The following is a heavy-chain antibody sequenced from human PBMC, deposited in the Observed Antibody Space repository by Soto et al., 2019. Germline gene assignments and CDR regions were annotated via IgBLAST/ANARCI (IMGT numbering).Heavy chain of an antibody. V-gene: IGHV3-30-3*01. D-gene: IGHD3-22*01. J-gene: IGHJ4*02. CDR1: GFIFRNSA. CDR3: AREVASYDRSGFFDY. CDR2: ISYDGNNK. Sequence: GGSLRLSCADSGFIFRNSAFHWVRQAPGKGLECVALISYDGNNKYYADSVKGRFTISRDNSKNTLYLQMHSLRADDTAVYYCAREVASYDRSGFFDYWGQGALVTVSS.